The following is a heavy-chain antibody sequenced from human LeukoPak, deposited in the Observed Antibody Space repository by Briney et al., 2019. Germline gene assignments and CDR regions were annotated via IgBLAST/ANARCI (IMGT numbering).Heavy chain of an antibody. CDR2: IKSKTDGGTT. J-gene: IGHJ3*01. CDR3: VRDQYGASSSCLGAFDL. Sequence: GGSLRLSCAASGFSINYDWMSWVRQAPGKGLEWVGRIKSKTDGGTTEYAAPVKGRFTISRDDSRNTLYLQMSSLKSEDTAVYYCVRDQYGASSSCLGAFDLWGQGTVVTVSS. D-gene: IGHD2-2*01. CDR1: GFSINYDW. V-gene: IGHV3-15*01.